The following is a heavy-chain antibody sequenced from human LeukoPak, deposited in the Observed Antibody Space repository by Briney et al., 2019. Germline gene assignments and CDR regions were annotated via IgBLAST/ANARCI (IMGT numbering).Heavy chain of an antibody. CDR1: GYTFTSYD. CDR2: MNPNSGNT. V-gene: IGHV1-8*01. CDR3: ARGEIAAAGNEFDY. D-gene: IGHD6-13*01. Sequence: ASVKVSCKASGYTFTSYDINWVRQATGQGLEWMGWMNPNSGNTGYAQKFQGRVTMTMNTSISTAYLELSSLRSEDTAVYYCARGEIAAAGNEFDYWGQGTLVTVSS. J-gene: IGHJ4*02.